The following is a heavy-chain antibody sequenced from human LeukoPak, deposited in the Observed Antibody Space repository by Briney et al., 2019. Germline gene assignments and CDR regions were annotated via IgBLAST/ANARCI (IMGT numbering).Heavy chain of an antibody. Sequence: GSLRLSCAASGFTFSSYAMSWVRQAPGKGLEWVSAISGSGGSTYYADSVKGRFTISRDNAKNSLYQQMNSLRAEDTAVYYCAREVEDYFDYWGQGTLVTVSS. CDR1: GFTFSSYA. D-gene: IGHD1-26*01. J-gene: IGHJ4*02. V-gene: IGHV3-23*01. CDR3: AREVEDYFDY. CDR2: ISGSGGST.